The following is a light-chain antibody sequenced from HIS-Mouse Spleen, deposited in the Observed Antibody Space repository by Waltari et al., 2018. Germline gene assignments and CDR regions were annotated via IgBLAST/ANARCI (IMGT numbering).Light chain of an antibody. J-gene: IGLJ3*02. Sequence: QSVLTQPPSVSGAPGQRVTISCTGSSSNIGAGDDVRWYQQLPGTAPKLLIYGNSNRPSGVPDRFSGSKSGTSASLAITGLQAEDEADYYCQSYDSSLSGSVFGGGTKLTVL. CDR1: SSNIGAGDD. CDR3: QSYDSSLSGSV. V-gene: IGLV1-40*01. CDR2: GNS.